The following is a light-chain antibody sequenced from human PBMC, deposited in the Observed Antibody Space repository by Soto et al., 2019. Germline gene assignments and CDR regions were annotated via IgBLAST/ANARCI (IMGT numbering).Light chain of an antibody. J-gene: IGLJ3*02. CDR2: NTN. CDR1: SGSVSTSYY. Sequence: QTVVTQGPPFSVSPGGTVTLTCGLSSGSVSTSYYPSWYQQTPGQAPRTLIYNTNTRSSGVPDRFSGSILGNKAALTITGAQADDESDYYCLLYIGSGIWVFGGGTKLRP. V-gene: IGLV8-61*01. CDR3: LLYIGSGIWV.